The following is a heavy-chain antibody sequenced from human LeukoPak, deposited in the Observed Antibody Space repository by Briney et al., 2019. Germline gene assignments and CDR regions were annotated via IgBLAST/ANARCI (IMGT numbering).Heavy chain of an antibody. CDR1: GDSITSGAFY. Sequence: SETLSLTCNVSGDSITSGAFYWAWIRQPPGKGLEWIGEINHSGSTNYNPSLKSRVTISVDTSKNQFSLKLSSVTAADTAVHYCAIKDHYCSSTSCYDDWGQGTLVTVSS. CDR2: INHSGST. V-gene: IGHV4-39*07. CDR3: AIKDHYCSSTSCYDD. J-gene: IGHJ4*02. D-gene: IGHD2-2*01.